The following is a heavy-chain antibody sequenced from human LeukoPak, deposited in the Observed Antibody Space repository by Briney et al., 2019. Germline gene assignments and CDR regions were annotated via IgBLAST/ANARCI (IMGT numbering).Heavy chain of an antibody. J-gene: IGHJ6*02. CDR3: ARSIGLTRGGVDV. D-gene: IGHD1-26*01. V-gene: IGHV3-11*01. Sequence: GGSLRLSCEASGFTFSDYNVNWVRQAPGKGLEWVSYITDSGNTIHYADSVKGRFTISRDNAKDSLYLQMNSLRAEDTAVYYCARSIGLTRGGVDVWGQGTTATVSS. CDR2: ITDSGNTI. CDR1: GFTFSDYN.